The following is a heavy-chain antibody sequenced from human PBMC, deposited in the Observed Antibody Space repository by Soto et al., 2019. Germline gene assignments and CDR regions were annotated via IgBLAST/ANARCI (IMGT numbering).Heavy chain of an antibody. J-gene: IGHJ4*02. V-gene: IGHV3-9*01. CDR1: GFTFDDYA. CDR3: AKDAYSSGWHYFDY. Sequence: GGSLRLSCAASGFTFDDYAMHWVRQAPGKGLEWVSGISWNSGSIGYADSVKGRFTISRDNAKNSLYLQMNSLRAEDTALYYCAKDAYSSGWHYFDYWGQGTLVTVSS. CDR2: ISWNSGSI. D-gene: IGHD6-19*01.